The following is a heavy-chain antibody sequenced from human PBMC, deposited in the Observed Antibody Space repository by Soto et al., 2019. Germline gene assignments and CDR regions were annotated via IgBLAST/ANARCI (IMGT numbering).Heavy chain of an antibody. J-gene: IGHJ4*02. V-gene: IGHV3-66*01. Sequence: EVQLVESGGGLVQPGGSLRLSCAASGFTVSSKYMSWVRQAPGKGLEWVSVVYSGGSTNNADSVKGRFTTSRDNSKNTLFLQMESLRAEYTAVYYCAGGGTYTSAFFYWGQGTLVTVSS. CDR3: AGGGTYTSAFFY. D-gene: IGHD3-16*01. CDR2: VYSGGST. CDR1: GFTVSSKY.